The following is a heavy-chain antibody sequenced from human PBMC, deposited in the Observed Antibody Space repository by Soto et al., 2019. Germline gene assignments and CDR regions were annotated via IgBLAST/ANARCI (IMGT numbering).Heavy chain of an antibody. D-gene: IGHD2-21*01. CDR2: IYYSGRS. J-gene: IGHJ6*02. V-gene: IGHV4-31*03. CDR3: ARGTIPRGPGYYYAMDV. Sequence: SETLSLTCTVSGDSITRSGYFWTWIRQLPGKGLEWIGYIYYSGRSYYNPSLKSRVIISTDTSKNQFSLNLTAVTAADTAVYYCARGTIPRGPGYYYAMDVWGQGTTVTVSS. CDR1: GDSITRSGYF.